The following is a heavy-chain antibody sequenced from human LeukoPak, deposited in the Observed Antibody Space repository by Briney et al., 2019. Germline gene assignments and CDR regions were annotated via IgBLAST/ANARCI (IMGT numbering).Heavy chain of an antibody. CDR2: ISAYNGNT. Sequence: ASVKVSCKASGYTFTSYGISWVRQAPGQGLEWMGWISAYNGNTNYAQKLQGRVTMTTDTSTSTAYMELSSLRSEDTAVYYCARGPSYTVPSLASGDFYYYYMDVWGKGTTVTVSS. V-gene: IGHV1-18*01. CDR1: GYTFTSYG. CDR3: ARGPSYTVPSLASGDFYYYYMDV. J-gene: IGHJ6*03. D-gene: IGHD4-11*01.